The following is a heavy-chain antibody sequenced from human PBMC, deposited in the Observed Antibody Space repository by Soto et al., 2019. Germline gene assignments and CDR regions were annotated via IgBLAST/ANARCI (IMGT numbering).Heavy chain of an antibody. D-gene: IGHD4-17*01. CDR3: ASLYGDYVSY. V-gene: IGHV4-39*01. J-gene: IGHJ4*02. Sequence: GTIVGSGCHRGSIRQPPGKGLEWIGSTYYSGRTYHNPSLKSRVTISVDTSKNQFSLKLSSVTAADTAVYYCASLYGDYVSYWGQGTLVTVSS. CDR1: GTIVGSGCH. CDR2: TYYSGRT.